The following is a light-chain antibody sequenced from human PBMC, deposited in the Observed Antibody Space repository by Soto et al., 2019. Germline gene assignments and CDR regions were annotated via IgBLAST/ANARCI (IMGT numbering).Light chain of an antibody. Sequence: QSVLTQPASVSGSPGQSITISCTGTSSDVGDHNYVSWYQQQPGKAPKLMIYAVSNRPSGVSNRFSGSKSGNTASLTISGLQAEDEADCYCSSYTTSSTVIFGGGTKLTVL. J-gene: IGLJ2*01. CDR3: SSYTTSSTVI. V-gene: IGLV2-14*03. CDR2: AVS. CDR1: SSDVGDHNY.